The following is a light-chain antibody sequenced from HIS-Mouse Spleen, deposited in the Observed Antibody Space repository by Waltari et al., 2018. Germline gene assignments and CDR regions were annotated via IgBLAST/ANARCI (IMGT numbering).Light chain of an antibody. CDR1: QGISSY. CDR2: AAS. J-gene: IGKJ4*01. Sequence: AIRMTQSPSSLPASTGARVTITCRASQGISSYLALYQQKPGKATKLLIYAASTLQSGVPSRFSGSGSGTDFTLTISCLQSEDFATYYCQQYYSYPLTFGGGTKVEIK. V-gene: IGKV1-8*01. CDR3: QQYYSYPLT.